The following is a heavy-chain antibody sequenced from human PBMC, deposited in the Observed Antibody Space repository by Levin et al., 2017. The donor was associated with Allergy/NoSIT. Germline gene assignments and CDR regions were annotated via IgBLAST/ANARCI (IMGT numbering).Heavy chain of an antibody. CDR1: GFTFDDYA. V-gene: IGHV3-9*01. CDR2: ISWNSGSI. J-gene: IGHJ4*02. Sequence: AGGSLRLSCAASGFTFDDYAMHWVRQAPGKGLEWVSGISWNSGSIGYADSVKGRFTISRDNAKNSLYLQMNSLRAEDTALYYCAKDKGDDSSGYYYGYFDYWGQGTLVTVSS. D-gene: IGHD3-22*01. CDR3: AKDKGDDSSGYYYGYFDY.